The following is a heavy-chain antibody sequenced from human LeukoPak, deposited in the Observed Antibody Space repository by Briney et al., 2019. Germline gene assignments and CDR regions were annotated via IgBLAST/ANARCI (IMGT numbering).Heavy chain of an antibody. D-gene: IGHD6-19*01. J-gene: IGHJ4*02. Sequence: PGGSLRLSCAASGFSVSSNYMNWVRQPPGMGLEWVSAIYTGVTTYYADSVKGRFTISRDNSKNTLYLQMNSLRAEDSAVYFCARDKLGSGYSSDFDCWGQGTLVTVSS. CDR1: GFSVSSNY. CDR3: ARDKLGSGYSSDFDC. CDR2: IYTGVTT. V-gene: IGHV3-66*02.